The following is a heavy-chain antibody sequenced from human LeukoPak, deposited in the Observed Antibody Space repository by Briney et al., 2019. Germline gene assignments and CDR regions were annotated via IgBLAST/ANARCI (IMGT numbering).Heavy chain of an antibody. CDR1: GFTFSSYG. Sequence: GGSLRLSCAASGFTFSSYGMSWVRQAPGKGLEWVSVISGSGGSTYYADSVKGRFTISRDNSKNTLYLQMNSLRVEDTAVYYCAKDRLSWYYPFDSWGQGNLVTVST. CDR2: ISGSGGST. J-gene: IGHJ4*02. D-gene: IGHD6-13*01. CDR3: AKDRLSWYYPFDS. V-gene: IGHV3-23*01.